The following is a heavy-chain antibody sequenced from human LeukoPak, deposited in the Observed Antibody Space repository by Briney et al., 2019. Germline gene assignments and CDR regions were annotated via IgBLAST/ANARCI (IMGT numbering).Heavy chain of an antibody. Sequence: GGSLRLSCAASRFTFSGSAMHWVRQASGKGLEWVGRIRSKANSYATAYAASVKGRFTISRDDSKNTAYLQMNSLKIEDTAVYYCTTPGYYDSSGFPYWGQGTLVTVSS. J-gene: IGHJ4*02. D-gene: IGHD3-22*01. CDR2: IRSKANSYAT. CDR3: TTPGYYDSSGFPY. V-gene: IGHV3-73*01. CDR1: RFTFSGSA.